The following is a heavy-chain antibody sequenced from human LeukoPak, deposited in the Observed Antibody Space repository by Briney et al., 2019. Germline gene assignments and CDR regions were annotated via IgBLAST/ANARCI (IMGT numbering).Heavy chain of an antibody. J-gene: IGHJ4*02. Sequence: PSETLSLTCSVSGGSISRYYWTWIRQPPGKGLEWIGHIYYSGSTDYNPSLKSRVTISVDTSKNQFSLKLSSVTAADTAVYYCAREGVTKYYFDYWGQGTLVTVSS. V-gene: IGHV4-59*01. D-gene: IGHD4-11*01. CDR2: IYYSGST. CDR3: AREGVTKYYFDY. CDR1: GGSISRYY.